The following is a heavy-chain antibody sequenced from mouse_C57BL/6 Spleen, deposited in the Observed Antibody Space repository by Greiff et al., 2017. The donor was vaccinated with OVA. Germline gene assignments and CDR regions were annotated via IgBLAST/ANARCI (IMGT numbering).Heavy chain of an antibody. V-gene: IGHV2-9-1*01. CDR1: GFSLTSYA. Sequence: VKLQESGPGLVAPSQSLSITCTVSGFSLTSYAISWVRQPPGKGLEWLGVIWTGGGTNYNSALKSRLSISKDNSKSQVFLKMNSLQTDDTARYXGARRGGDGYYGAVDFDYWGQGPPLTVSS. J-gene: IGHJ2*01. CDR2: IWTGGGT. CDR3: ARRGGDGYYGAVDFDY. D-gene: IGHD2-3*01.